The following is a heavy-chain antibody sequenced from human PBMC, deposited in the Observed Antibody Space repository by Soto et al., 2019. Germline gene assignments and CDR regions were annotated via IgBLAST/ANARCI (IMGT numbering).Heavy chain of an antibody. CDR2: IGSGGTTI. CDR1: GFTFSSYS. CDR3: AREDRYDSWSGYNWFDP. D-gene: IGHD3-3*01. Sequence: PGGSLRLSCAASGFTFSSYSMNWVRQAPGKGLEWVSYIGSGGTTIYYADSVKGRFTISRDNAKNSLYLQMNSLRDEDTAVYYCAREDRYDSWSGYNWFDPWGQGTLVTVSS. V-gene: IGHV3-48*02. J-gene: IGHJ5*02.